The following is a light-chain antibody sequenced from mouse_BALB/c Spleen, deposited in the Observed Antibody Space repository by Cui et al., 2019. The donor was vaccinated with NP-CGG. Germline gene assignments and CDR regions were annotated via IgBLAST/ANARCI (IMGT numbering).Light chain of an antibody. Sequence: AVLSLESVLTTSPGETVTLTCRSSTGAVTTNNYANWVQEKPDHLFTGLIGGTNNRAPGVPARFSGSLIGDKAALTITGAQTEDEAIYFCALWYSNHWVFGGGTKLTVL. CDR3: ALWYSNHWV. J-gene: IGLJ1*01. V-gene: IGLV1*01. CDR1: TGAVTTNNY. CDR2: GTN.